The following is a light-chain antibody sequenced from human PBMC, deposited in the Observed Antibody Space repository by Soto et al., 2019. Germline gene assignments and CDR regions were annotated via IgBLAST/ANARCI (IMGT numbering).Light chain of an antibody. J-gene: IGKJ1*01. Sequence: DTQMTQSPSTLSASVGDRVTITCRASHSIATSLAWYQQRPGRAPNLLIYKVSTLDSGVPSRFSGSGSGTEFTHTISSLQPDDFATYYCQQYDTYFPTFGQGTKVEIK. CDR1: HSIATS. V-gene: IGKV1-5*03. CDR3: QQYDTYFPT. CDR2: KVS.